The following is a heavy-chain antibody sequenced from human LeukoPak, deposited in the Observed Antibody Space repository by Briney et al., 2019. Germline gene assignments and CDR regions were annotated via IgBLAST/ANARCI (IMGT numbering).Heavy chain of an antibody. CDR3: ARMGMPRGYYSSYYMDV. D-gene: IGHD2/OR15-2a*01. J-gene: IGHJ6*03. CDR2: INPDTGAT. Sequence: RASVKVSCTASEYTFTAYYIHWVRQAPGQGLEWMGWINPDTGATRFEQRFQDRVIMTRDTSIKTAYMELIRLRSDDTAVYFCARMGMPRGYYSSYYMDVWGNGTTVTVSS. CDR1: EYTFTAYY. V-gene: IGHV1-2*02.